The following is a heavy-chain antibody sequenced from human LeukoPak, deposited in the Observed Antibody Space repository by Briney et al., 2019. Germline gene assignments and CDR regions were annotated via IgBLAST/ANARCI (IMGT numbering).Heavy chain of an antibody. J-gene: IGHJ4*02. CDR3: ARVFPSAPYYFDY. CDR2: IYYSGST. Sequence: KSSETLSLTCTVSGGSISSYYWSWIRQPPGKGLEWIGYIYYSGSTNYNPSLKSRVTISVDTSKNQFSLKLSSVTAAVTAVYYCARVFPSAPYYFDYWGQGTLVTVSS. CDR1: GGSISSYY. V-gene: IGHV4-59*01.